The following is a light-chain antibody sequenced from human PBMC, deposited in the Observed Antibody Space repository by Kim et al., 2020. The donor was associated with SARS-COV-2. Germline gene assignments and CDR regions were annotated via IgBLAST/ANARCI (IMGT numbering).Light chain of an antibody. CDR3: QQYSRSPYT. Sequence: LSPGESAPLSCRASQSVNSKHLAWYQQKPGQAPRLLIFGASSRATGIPDRFSGTGSGTDFTLTINRLEPEDFAVYYCQQYSRSPYTFGQGTKLEI. CDR1: QSVNSKH. V-gene: IGKV3-20*01. J-gene: IGKJ2*01. CDR2: GAS.